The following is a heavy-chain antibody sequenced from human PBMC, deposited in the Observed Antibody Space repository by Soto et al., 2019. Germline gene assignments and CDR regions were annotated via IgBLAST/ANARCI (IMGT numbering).Heavy chain of an antibody. D-gene: IGHD3-10*01. V-gene: IGHV3-23*01. CDR3: AKDEYYYGSGSYYNPHY. CDR2: ISGSGGST. J-gene: IGHJ4*02. CDR1: GFTFSSYA. Sequence: LRLSCAASGFTFSSYAMSWVRQAPGKGLEWVSAISGSGGSTYYADSVKGRFTISRDNSKNTLYLQMNSLRAEDTAVHYCAKDEYYYGSGSYYNPHYWGQGTLVTVSS.